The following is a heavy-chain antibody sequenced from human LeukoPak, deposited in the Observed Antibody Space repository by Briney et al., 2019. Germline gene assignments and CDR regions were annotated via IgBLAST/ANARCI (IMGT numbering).Heavy chain of an antibody. Sequence: SETLSLTCAVSGGSISSSNWWSWVRQPPGKGLEWIGEIYHSGSTNYNPSLKSRVTISVDKSKNQFSLKLSSVTAADTAVYYCARVTYYDILTGLDPWGQGTLVTVSS. CDR1: GGSISSSNW. J-gene: IGHJ5*02. CDR2: IYHSGST. V-gene: IGHV4-4*02. CDR3: ARVTYYDILTGLDP. D-gene: IGHD3-9*01.